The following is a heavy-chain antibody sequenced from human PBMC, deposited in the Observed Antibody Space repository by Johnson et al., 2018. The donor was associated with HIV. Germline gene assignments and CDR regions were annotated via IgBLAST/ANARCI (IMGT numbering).Heavy chain of an antibody. CDR1: GFTFDDYA. CDR2: INWSGGST. Sequence: VQLVESGGVVVQPGGSLRLSCAASGFTFDDYAMHWVRQAPGKGLEWVSGINWSGGSTAYADSVKGRFTISRDKFKNTLYLQMNSLRAEDTALYYCASSRDGYKGDNAFDIWGQGTMVTVSS. V-gene: IGHV3-20*04. D-gene: IGHD5-24*01. J-gene: IGHJ3*02. CDR3: ASSRDGYKGDNAFDI.